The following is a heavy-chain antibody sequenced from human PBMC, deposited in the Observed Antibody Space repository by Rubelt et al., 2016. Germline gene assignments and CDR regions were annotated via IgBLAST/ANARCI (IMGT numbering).Heavy chain of an antibody. CDR3: ARGYDCWSCYWDC. Sequence: QVQLQESGPGLVKPSETLSLTCSLSGGSISNYYYSWIRQTPGKGLEWMGYIYYSGSTNYNPSLKSRVTMSVDTSKNQFSPWLSAGTAADTAVYYCARGYDCWSCYWDCWGRGTLVTVSS. J-gene: IGHJ4*02. CDR1: GGSISNYY. CDR2: IYYSGST. D-gene: IGHD3-3*01. V-gene: IGHV4-59*12.